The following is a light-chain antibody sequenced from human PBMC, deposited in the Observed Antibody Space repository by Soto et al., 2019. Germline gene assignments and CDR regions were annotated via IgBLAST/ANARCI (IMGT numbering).Light chain of an antibody. V-gene: IGKV3-20*01. J-gene: IGKJ2*01. CDR2: GAA. CDR1: QSVTSNY. CDR3: HQYGSSPYT. Sequence: EIVLTQSPGTLSLSPGERATLSCRASQSVTSNYLAWYQQKPGQAPRLLIYGAASRATGIPDSFSGSGSGTDFTLTIRRLEPEDFALYYCHQYGSSPYTFGQGNKLEIK.